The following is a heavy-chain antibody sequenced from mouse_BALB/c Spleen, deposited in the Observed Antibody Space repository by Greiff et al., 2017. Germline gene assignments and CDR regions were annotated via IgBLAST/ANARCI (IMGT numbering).Heavy chain of an antibody. CDR2: ISNLAYSI. CDR3: ARDGYGNYPYAMDY. J-gene: IGHJ4*01. CDR1: GFTFSDYG. V-gene: IGHV5-15*02. D-gene: IGHD2-10*02. Sequence: DVKLVESGGGLVQPGGSRKLSCAASGFTFSDYGMAWVRQAPGKGPEWVAFISNLAYSIYYADTVTGRFTISRENAKNTLYLEMSSLRSEDTAMYYCARDGYGNYPYAMDYWGQGTSVTVSS.